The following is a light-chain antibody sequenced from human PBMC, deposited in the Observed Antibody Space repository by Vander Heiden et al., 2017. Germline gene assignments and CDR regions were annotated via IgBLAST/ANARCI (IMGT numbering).Light chain of an antibody. CDR2: KDT. J-gene: IGLJ1*01. CDR1: ALAQQF. Sequence: SGDALAQQFAYWYRPKPGQAPVMIIYKDTERPSGITERFSGASSGTTVTLTICGGPAEDEADYYCQSAASSGFCVFGTGTKITVL. V-gene: IGLV3-25*03. CDR3: QSAASSGFCV.